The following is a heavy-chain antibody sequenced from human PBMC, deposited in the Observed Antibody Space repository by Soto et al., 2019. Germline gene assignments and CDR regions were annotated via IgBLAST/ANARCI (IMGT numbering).Heavy chain of an antibody. V-gene: IGHV1-3*01. J-gene: IGHJ6*03. CDR1: GYTFTSYA. CDR2: INAGNGNT. Sequence: ASVKVSCKASGYTFTSYAMHWVRQAPGQRLDWMGWINAGNGNTKYSQKFQGRVTITRDTSASTAYMELSSLRSEDTAVYYCARDNYDFWSGPLDYYYMDVWGKGTTVTVSS. CDR3: ARDNYDFWSGPLDYYYMDV. D-gene: IGHD3-3*01.